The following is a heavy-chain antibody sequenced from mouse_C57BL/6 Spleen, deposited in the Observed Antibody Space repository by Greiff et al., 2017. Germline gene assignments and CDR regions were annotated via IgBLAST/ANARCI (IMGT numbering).Heavy chain of an antibody. D-gene: IGHD1-1*01. CDR2: IYPGSGST. CDR3: ARTGYGSSSWFAY. J-gene: IGHJ3*01. V-gene: IGHV1-55*01. Sequence: VKLQESGAELVKPGASVKMSCKASGYTFTSYWITWVKQRPGQGLEWIGDIYPGSGSTNYNEKFKSKATLTVDTSSSTAYMQLSSLTSEDSAVYYCARTGYGSSSWFAYWGQGTLVTVSA. CDR1: GYTFTSYW.